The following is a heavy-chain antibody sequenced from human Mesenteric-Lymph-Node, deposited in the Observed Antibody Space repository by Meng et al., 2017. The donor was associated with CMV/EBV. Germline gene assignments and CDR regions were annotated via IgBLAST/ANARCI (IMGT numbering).Heavy chain of an antibody. Sequence: YGGSFSGYDWSWIRQPPGKGLEWIGESNHSGSTNYNPSLKSRVTISVDTSKNQFSLKLSSVTAADTAVYYCARGNHYDILTGYSFDYWGQGTLVTVSS. CDR1: GGSFSGYD. J-gene: IGHJ4*02. V-gene: IGHV4-34*01. CDR2: SNHSGST. CDR3: ARGNHYDILTGYSFDY. D-gene: IGHD3-9*01.